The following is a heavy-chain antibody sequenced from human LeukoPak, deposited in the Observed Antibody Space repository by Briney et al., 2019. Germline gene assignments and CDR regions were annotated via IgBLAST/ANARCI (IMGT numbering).Heavy chain of an antibody. J-gene: IGHJ4*02. CDR1: GFTFSSSA. CDR3: VKPSGYSGYGYFFDY. CDR2: IVSNGGST. D-gene: IGHD5-12*01. V-gene: IGHV3-64D*06. Sequence: TRGSLRLSCSASGFTFSSSAMHWVRQAPGKGLEYVSAIVSNGGSTYYADSVKGRFTISRDNSKNTLNLQMSSLRAEDTAVYYCVKPSGYSGYGYFFDYWGQGTLVTVSS.